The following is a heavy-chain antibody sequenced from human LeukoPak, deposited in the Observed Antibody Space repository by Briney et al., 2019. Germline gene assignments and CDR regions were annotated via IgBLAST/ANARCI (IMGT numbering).Heavy chain of an antibody. V-gene: IGHV3-23*01. Sequence: GGSLRLSCAASGFTFSSYAVSWVRQAPGKGLEWVSAISGSGGSTYYADSVKGRFTISRDNSKNTLYLQMNSLRAEDTAVYYCANPPVVTSYYYYYYMDVWGKGTTVTVSS. D-gene: IGHD3-22*01. CDR2: ISGSGGST. J-gene: IGHJ6*03. CDR1: GFTFSSYA. CDR3: ANPPVVTSYYYYYYMDV.